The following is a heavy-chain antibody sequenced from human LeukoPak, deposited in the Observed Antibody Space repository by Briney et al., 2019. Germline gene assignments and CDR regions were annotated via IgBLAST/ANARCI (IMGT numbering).Heavy chain of an antibody. CDR2: IFYSGST. CDR1: GGSISNYY. CDR3: ARVYYSSSYDYWYFDL. J-gene: IGHJ2*01. D-gene: IGHD6-13*01. V-gene: IGHV4-59*01. Sequence: SETLSLTCTVSGGSISNYYWSWIRQPPGKGLEWIGYIFYSGSTNYNPSLKSRVTISVDTSKNQFSLKLSSVTAADTAVYYCARVYYSSSYDYWYFDLWGRGTLVTVSS.